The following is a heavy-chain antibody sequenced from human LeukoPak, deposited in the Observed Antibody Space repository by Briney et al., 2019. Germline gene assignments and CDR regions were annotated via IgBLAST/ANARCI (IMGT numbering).Heavy chain of an antibody. J-gene: IGHJ6*02. D-gene: IGHD2-15*01. CDR2: ISSSSSYI. CDR3: ARTPYCSGGSCYPYYYYGMDV. Sequence: GKSLRLSCAASGFAFSSYSMNWVRQAPGKGLEWVSSISSSSSYIYYADSVKGRFTISRDNAKNTLYLQMNSLRAEDTAVYYCARTPYCSGGSCYPYYYYGMDVWGQGTTVTVSS. V-gene: IGHV3-21*01. CDR1: GFAFSSYS.